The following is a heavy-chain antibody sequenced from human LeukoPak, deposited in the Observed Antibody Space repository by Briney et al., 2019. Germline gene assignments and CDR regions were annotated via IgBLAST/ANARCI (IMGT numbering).Heavy chain of an antibody. CDR3: ARDSADVLTGYYLY. Sequence: ASVKVSCKASGYTFTGYYMHWVRQAPGQGLEWMGWINPNSGGTDYAQKFQGRVTMTRDTSISTAYMELSRLRSDDTAVYYCARDSADVLTGYYLYWGQGTLVTVSS. CDR2: INPNSGGT. V-gene: IGHV1-2*02. J-gene: IGHJ4*02. CDR1: GYTFTGYY. D-gene: IGHD3-9*01.